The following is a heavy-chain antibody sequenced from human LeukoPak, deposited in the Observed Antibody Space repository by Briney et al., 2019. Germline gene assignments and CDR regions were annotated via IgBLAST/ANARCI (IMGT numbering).Heavy chain of an antibody. Sequence: PSETLSLTCTVSGGSISSYYWSWIRQPPGKGLEWIEYIYYSGSTNYNPSLKSRVTISVDTSKNQFSLKLSSVTAADTAVYYCARAMSIAARLQTIFDYWGQGTLVTVSS. D-gene: IGHD6-6*01. CDR2: IYYSGST. CDR1: GGSISSYY. CDR3: ARAMSIAARLQTIFDY. V-gene: IGHV4-59*01. J-gene: IGHJ4*02.